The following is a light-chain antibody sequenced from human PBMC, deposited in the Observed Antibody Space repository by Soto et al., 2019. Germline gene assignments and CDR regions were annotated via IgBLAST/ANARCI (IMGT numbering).Light chain of an antibody. CDR3: AAWDDSLNGPV. CDR1: ISNIGRNT. V-gene: IGLV1-44*01. CDR2: RND. J-gene: IGLJ2*01. Sequence: QSVLTQSPSASGTPGQRVTISCSGTISNIGRNTVNWYQQLQATAPKILIYRNDKRPSGVPDRFSAAKSGTSASLDISGLQSEDEADYYCAAWDDSLNGPVFGGGTKLTVL.